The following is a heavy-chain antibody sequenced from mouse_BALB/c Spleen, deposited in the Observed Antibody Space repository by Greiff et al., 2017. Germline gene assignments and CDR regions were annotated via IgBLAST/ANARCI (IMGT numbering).Heavy chain of an antibody. CDR1: GYTFTSYW. CDR3: TRLGDSSCYDY. J-gene: IGHJ2*01. CDR2: IYPSDSYT. V-gene: IGHV1-69*02. D-gene: IGHD3-2*01. Sequence: QVQLKQPGAELVRPGASVKLSCKASGYTFTSYWINWVKQRPGQGLEWIGNIYPSDSYTNYNQKFKDKATLTVDKSSSTAYMQLSSPTSEDSAVYYCTRLGDSSCYDYWGQGTTLTVSS.